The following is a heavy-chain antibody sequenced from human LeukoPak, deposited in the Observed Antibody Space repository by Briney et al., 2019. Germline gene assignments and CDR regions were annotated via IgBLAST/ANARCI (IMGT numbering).Heavy chain of an antibody. CDR3: ARIGHYYVSGSSG. J-gene: IGHJ4*02. Sequence: PSETLSLTCAVSGDSISSSGYYWGWIRQPPGKGLEWIGSIYYSGSTYYNPSLKSRVTMSVDTSKNQFSLKLSSVTAADTAVYYCARIGHYYVSGSSGWGQGTLVTVSS. D-gene: IGHD3-10*01. V-gene: IGHV4-39*01. CDR2: IYYSGST. CDR1: GDSISSSGYY.